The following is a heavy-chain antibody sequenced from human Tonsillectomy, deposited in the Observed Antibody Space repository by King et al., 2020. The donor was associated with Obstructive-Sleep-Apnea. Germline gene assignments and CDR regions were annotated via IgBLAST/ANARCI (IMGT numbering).Heavy chain of an antibody. D-gene: IGHD3-3*01. CDR2: IYWDDDK. Sequence: ITLKESGPTLVKPTQTLTLTCTFSGFSLSTTGVAVGWIRQPPGKALEWLALIYWDDDKYYNPSLKSRLTITKDTSKNQVVLTMTNMDPVDTATFYCAHTTSFYEVLSGYSQPYYFDYWGQGTLVTVSS. V-gene: IGHV2-5*02. J-gene: IGHJ4*02. CDR1: GFSLSTTGVA. CDR3: AHTTSFYEVLSGYSQPYYFDY.